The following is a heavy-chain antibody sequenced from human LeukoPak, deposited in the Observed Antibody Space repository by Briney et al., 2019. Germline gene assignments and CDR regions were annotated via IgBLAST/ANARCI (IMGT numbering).Heavy chain of an antibody. Sequence: PGGSLRLSCKASGFTISSYGMSWVRQAPGKGLEWVSAISGSVDSTYYADSVKGRFTISRDSSKNTLYLQMDSLRAEDTAIYYCAEDSPVCTYWGQGTLVTVSS. CDR1: GFTISSYG. D-gene: IGHD2-8*01. J-gene: IGHJ4*02. CDR3: AEDSPVCTY. CDR2: ISGSVDST. V-gene: IGHV3-23*01.